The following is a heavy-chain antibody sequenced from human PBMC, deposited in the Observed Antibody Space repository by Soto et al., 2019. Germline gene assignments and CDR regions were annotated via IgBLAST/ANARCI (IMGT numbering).Heavy chain of an antibody. CDR3: ARQGGDGSDY. CDR2: IYYSGST. V-gene: IGHV4-39*01. Sequence: PSETLSLTCAVSGDSISSSGFYWGWIRQPPGKGLEWIGSIYYSGSTYYNPSLKSRVTISVDTSKSQFSLKMRSVTAADTAVYYCARQGGDGSDYWGQGTLVTVSS. D-gene: IGHD2-21*01. J-gene: IGHJ4*02. CDR1: GDSISSSGFY.